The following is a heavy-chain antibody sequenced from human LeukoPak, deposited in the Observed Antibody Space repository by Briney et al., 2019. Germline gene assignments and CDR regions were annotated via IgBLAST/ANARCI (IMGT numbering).Heavy chain of an antibody. Sequence: PGGSLRLSCAASGFTFSSYAMSSARQAPGRGLEWVSAISGSGRSTNYADSVKGRFTISRDNSKNTLYLQMNSLRAEDTAVYYCANRDYVWGSYRYPRGDYWGQGTLVTVSS. CDR2: ISGSGRST. D-gene: IGHD3-16*02. V-gene: IGHV3-23*01. CDR1: GFTFSSYA. J-gene: IGHJ4*02. CDR3: ANRDYVWGSYRYPRGDY.